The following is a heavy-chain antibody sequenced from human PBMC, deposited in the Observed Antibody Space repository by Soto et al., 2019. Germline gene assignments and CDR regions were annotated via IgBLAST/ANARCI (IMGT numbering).Heavy chain of an antibody. V-gene: IGHV4-34*01. CDR2: INHSGST. J-gene: IGHJ5*02. CDR1: GGSFSGYY. D-gene: IGHD3-22*01. CDR3: ARGSYYYDSSGLETTDNWCDP. Sequence: QVQLQQWGAGLLKPSETLSLTCAVYGGSFSGYYWSWIRQPPGKGLEWNGEINHSGSTNYNPSLKCRSIISVDTSKTQLSLKLSSVTAAENAVYNCARGSYYYDSSGLETTDNWCDPWGQGTMVTFSS.